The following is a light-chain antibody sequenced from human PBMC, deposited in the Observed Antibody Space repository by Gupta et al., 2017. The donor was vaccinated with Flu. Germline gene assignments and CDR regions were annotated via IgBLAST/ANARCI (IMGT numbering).Light chain of an antibody. CDR2: WAS. CDR3: QQYYSIPYT. CDR1: QSVFILSNNKIY. Sequence: CKYIQSVFILSNNKIYMTWYQQKPGQPPNLLIYWASTRQSGVPDRFSGSGSGTDFTLTISSLQAEDVAVYYCQQYYSIPYTFGQGTKLELK. V-gene: IGKV4-1*01. J-gene: IGKJ2*01.